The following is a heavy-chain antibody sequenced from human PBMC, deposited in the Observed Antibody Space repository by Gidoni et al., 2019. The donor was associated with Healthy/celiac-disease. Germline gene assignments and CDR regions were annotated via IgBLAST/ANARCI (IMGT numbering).Heavy chain of an antibody. CDR1: GFTVSSNY. J-gene: IGHJ6*02. Sequence: EVQLVETGGGLIQPGGSLRLSCAASGFTVSSNYMSWVRQAPGKGLELVAVIYSGGSTYYADSVKGRFTISRDNSKNTLYLQMNSLRAEDTAVYYCASQAIAEENPAYYYGMDVWGQGTTVTVSS. CDR3: ASQAIAEENPAYYYGMDV. CDR2: IYSGGST. D-gene: IGHD6-13*01. V-gene: IGHV3-53*02.